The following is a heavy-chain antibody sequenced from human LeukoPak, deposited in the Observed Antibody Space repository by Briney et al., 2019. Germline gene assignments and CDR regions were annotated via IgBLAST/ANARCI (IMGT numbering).Heavy chain of an antibody. CDR2: TYYRSKWYN. CDR3: ARDLVGANPRGFDY. CDR1: GDSVSSNSAA. D-gene: IGHD1-26*01. V-gene: IGHV6-1*01. Sequence: SQTLSLTCAISGDSVSSNSAAWNWIRQSPSKGLEWLGRTYYRSKWYNDYAVSVKSRITINPDTSKNQFSLQLNSVAPEDTAVYYCARDLVGANPRGFDYWGQGTLVTVSS. J-gene: IGHJ4*02.